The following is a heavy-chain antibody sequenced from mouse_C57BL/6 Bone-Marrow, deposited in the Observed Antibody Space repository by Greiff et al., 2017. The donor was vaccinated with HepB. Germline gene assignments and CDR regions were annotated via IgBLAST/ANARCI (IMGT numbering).Heavy chain of an antibody. J-gene: IGHJ3*01. CDR3: ARRLPFAY. D-gene: IGHD1-2*01. CDR2: IYPRSGNT. V-gene: IGHV1-81*01. Sequence: VKVVESGAELARPGASVKLSCKASGYTFTSYGISWVKQRTGQGLEWIGEIYPRSGNTYYNEKFKGKATLTADKSSSTAYMELRSLTSEDSAVYFCARRLPFAYWGQGTLVTVSA. CDR1: GYTFTSYG.